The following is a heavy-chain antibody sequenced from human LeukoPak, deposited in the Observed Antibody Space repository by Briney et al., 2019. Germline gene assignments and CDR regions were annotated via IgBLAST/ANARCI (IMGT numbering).Heavy chain of an antibody. V-gene: IGHV3-23*01. D-gene: IGHD3-3*01. Sequence: GGSLRLSCAASGFTFSSYAMSWVRQAPGKGLEWVSAISGSGGSTYYADSVKGRFTISRDNSKNTLYLQMNSLRAEDTAVYYCAKRASFWSGYYKGIDYWGQGTLVTVSS. J-gene: IGHJ4*02. CDR1: GFTFSSYA. CDR3: AKRASFWSGYYKGIDY. CDR2: ISGSGGST.